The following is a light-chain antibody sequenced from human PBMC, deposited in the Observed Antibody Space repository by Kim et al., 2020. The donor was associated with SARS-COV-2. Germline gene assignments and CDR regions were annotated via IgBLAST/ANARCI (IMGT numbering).Light chain of an antibody. CDR1: QSVFNSYDNKNY. CDR3: QQYNSNPRT. Sequence: ATINCKSSQSVFNSYDNKNYFAWYQQTPGQCPKLLINWASTRDSGVPDRFSGSGSGTDFTLTISSLQAEDVAVYYCQQYNSNPRTFGQGTKVDIK. J-gene: IGKJ1*01. CDR2: WAS. V-gene: IGKV4-1*01.